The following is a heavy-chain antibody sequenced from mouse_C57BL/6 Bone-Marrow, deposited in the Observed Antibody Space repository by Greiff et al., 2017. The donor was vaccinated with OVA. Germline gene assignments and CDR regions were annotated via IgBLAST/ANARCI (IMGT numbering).Heavy chain of an antibody. CDR1: GYAFTNYL. V-gene: IGHV1-54*01. CDR2: INPGSGGT. CDR3: ARSPPCYGSSYWYFDV. J-gene: IGHJ1*03. Sequence: VQLVESGAELVRPGTSVKVSCKASGYAFTNYLIEWVKQRPGQGLEWIGVINPGSGGTNYNEKFKGKATLTADKSSSTAYMQLSSLTSEDSAVYFGARSPPCYGSSYWYFDVWGTGTTVTVSS. D-gene: IGHD1-1*01.